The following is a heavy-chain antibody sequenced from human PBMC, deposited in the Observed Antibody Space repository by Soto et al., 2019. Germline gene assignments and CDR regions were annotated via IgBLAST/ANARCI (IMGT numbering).Heavy chain of an antibody. CDR3: AREISLGYCSSASCYTGCDY. Sequence: GASVKVSCKASGYTFTSYDINWVRQATGQGLEWMGWMNPNSGNTGYAQKFQGRVTMTRNTSINTAYMELSGLRSDDTAVYYCAREISLGYCSSASCYTGCDYWGQGTLVTVSS. CDR2: MNPNSGNT. CDR1: GYTFTSYD. D-gene: IGHD2-2*02. V-gene: IGHV1-8*01. J-gene: IGHJ4*02.